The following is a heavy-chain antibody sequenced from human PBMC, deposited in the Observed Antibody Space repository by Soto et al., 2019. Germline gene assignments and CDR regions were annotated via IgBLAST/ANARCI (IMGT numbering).Heavy chain of an antibody. CDR2: INAGNGNT. D-gene: IGHD1-1*01. CDR1: GYTFTSYA. CDR3: ARAVGPVPADY. V-gene: IGHV1-3*01. Sequence: ASVKVSCKASGYTFTSYAMHWVRQAPGQRLEWMGWINAGNGNTKYSQKLQGRVTITRDTSASTAYMEVSSLRSEDTAVYYCARAVGPVPADYWGQGTQVTVSS. J-gene: IGHJ4*02.